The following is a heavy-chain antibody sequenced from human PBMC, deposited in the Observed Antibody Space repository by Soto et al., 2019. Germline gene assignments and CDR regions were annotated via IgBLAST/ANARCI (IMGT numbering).Heavy chain of an antibody. CDR2: ISSSSSYI. V-gene: IGHV3-21*01. Sequence: EVQLVESGGGLVKPGGSLRLSCAASGFTFSSYSMNWVRQAPGKGLEWVSSISSSSSYIYYADSVKGRFTISRDNAKNSLYLHMNSLRAEDTAVYYCARDIAALYGMDVWGQGTTVTVSS. CDR3: ARDIAALYGMDV. D-gene: IGHD6-25*01. CDR1: GFTFSSYS. J-gene: IGHJ6*02.